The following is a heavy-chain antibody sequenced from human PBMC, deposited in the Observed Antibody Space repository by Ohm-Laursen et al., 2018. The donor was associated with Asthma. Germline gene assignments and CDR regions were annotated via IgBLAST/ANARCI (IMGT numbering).Heavy chain of an antibody. J-gene: IGHJ6*02. CDR1: GYTFTGYY. D-gene: IGHD2-15*01. V-gene: IGHV1-2*06. CDR3: ARGGACSGGSCYLLAGYYGMDV. Sequence: SVKVSCKASGYTFTGYYMHWVRQAPGQGLEWMGRINPNSGGTNYAQKFQGRVTMTRDTSISTAYMELSRLRSDDTAVYYCARGGACSGGSCYLLAGYYGMDVWGQGTTVTVSS. CDR2: INPNSGGT.